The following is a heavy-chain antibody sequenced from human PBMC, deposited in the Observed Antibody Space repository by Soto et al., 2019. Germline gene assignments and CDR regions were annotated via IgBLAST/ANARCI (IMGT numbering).Heavy chain of an antibody. CDR1: GFSFSNSW. V-gene: IGHV3-15*07. CDR2: VRRNSDGGTA. CDR3: ATPGYNRGYSLDY. J-gene: IGHJ4*02. D-gene: IGHD3-22*01. Sequence: EVHLVESGGGLVKPGGSLRVSCAASGFSFSNSWMNWVRQAPGKGLEWVGRVRRNSDGGTADYAAPVNGRFLISRDASQNRLHPQLYSLTTEATAGYYCATPGYNRGYSLDYWGRGNLVTVSS.